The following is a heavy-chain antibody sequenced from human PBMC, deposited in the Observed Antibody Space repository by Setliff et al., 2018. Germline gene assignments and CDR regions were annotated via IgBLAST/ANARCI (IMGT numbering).Heavy chain of an antibody. V-gene: IGHV1-46*03. CDR1: GYTLSKYY. D-gene: IGHD3-3*01. J-gene: IGHJ3*02. CDR3: ARDRFYNSWSGTSITAPHDAFDI. Sequence: ASVKVSCKASGYTLSKYYMHWVRQAPGQGLEWMGIINPSGGHTKYAQKFQGRVTMTSDTSTNTVYLEVSSLRSEDTAVYFCARDRFYNSWSGTSITAPHDAFDIWGQGTMVTVS. CDR2: INPSGGHT.